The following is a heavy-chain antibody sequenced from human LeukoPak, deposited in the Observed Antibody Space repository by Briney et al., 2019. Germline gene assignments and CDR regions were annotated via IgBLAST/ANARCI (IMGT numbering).Heavy chain of an antibody. D-gene: IGHD6-13*01. CDR2: IIPIFGTA. Sequence: SVKASCKASGGTFSSYAISWVRQAPGQGLEWMGGIIPIFGTANYAQKFQGRVTITTDESTSTAYMELSSLRSEDTAVYYCARAPAGAAGTIDYWGQGTLVTVSS. CDR3: ARAPAGAAGTIDY. CDR1: GGTFSSYA. J-gene: IGHJ4*02. V-gene: IGHV1-69*05.